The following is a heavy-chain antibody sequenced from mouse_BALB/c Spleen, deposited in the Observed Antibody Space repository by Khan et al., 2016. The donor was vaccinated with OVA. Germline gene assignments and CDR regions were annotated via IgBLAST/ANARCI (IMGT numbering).Heavy chain of an antibody. V-gene: IGHV5-9-4*01. J-gene: IGHJ3*01. CDR3: ARGSYTYDETWFAY. CDR2: ISSGGSYT. CDR1: GFPFNSYA. D-gene: IGHD2-12*01. Sequence: EVELVESGGGLVKPGGSLNLSCAASGFPFNSYAMSWVRQSPEKRLEWVAEISSGGSYTYYPATVTGRCTISRDNAKNTLYLEMSSRRCEDTAMYYCARGSYTYDETWFAYWGQWTLVTVSA.